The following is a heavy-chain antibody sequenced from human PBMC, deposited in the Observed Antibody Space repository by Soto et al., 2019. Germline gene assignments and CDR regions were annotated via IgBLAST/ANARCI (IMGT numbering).Heavy chain of an antibody. D-gene: IGHD5-12*01. J-gene: IGHJ4*02. CDR1: GGTFSSFG. CDR3: ARDRSMDGYNSRSFDY. Sequence: QVQLVQSGAEVKKPGSSVKVSCKASGGTFSSFGFNWVRQAPGQGLEWMGGIIPLFGTANYAEKFQGRVTISADVGTSTASMELIGLRSEDTAIYYCARDRSMDGYNSRSFDYWGQGTLVTVS. V-gene: IGHV1-69*01. CDR2: IIPLFGTA.